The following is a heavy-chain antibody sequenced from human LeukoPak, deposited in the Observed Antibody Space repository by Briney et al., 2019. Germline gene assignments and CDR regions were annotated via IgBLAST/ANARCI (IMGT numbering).Heavy chain of an antibody. Sequence: SGGSLRLSCAASGFTFSSYWMHWVRQAPGKGLVWVSRINTDGSSTNYADSVKGRFTISIDNAKNTLYLQMNSLRAEDSAVYYCGTGPRNDGEDDWGQGTLVTVSS. CDR1: GFTFSSYW. J-gene: IGHJ4*02. CDR3: GTGPRNDGEDD. D-gene: IGHD1-1*01. CDR2: INTDGSST. V-gene: IGHV3-74*01.